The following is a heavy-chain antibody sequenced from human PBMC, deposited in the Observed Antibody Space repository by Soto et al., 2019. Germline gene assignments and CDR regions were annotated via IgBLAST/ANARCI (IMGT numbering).Heavy chain of an antibody. CDR1: GFTVSSNY. Sequence: GGSLRLSCAASGFTVSSNYMSWVRQAPGKGLEWVSVIYSGGSTYYADSVKGRFTISRHNSKNTLYLQMNSLRAEDTAVYYCARVDYDFWSGIKENYYYYMDVWGKGTTVTVSS. V-gene: IGHV3-53*04. J-gene: IGHJ6*03. CDR3: ARVDYDFWSGIKENYYYYMDV. D-gene: IGHD3-3*01. CDR2: IYSGGST.